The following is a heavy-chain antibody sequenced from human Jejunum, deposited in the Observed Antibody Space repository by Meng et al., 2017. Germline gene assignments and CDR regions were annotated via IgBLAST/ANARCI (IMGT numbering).Heavy chain of an antibody. CDR3: ARDHMGSLDY. J-gene: IGHJ4*02. D-gene: IGHD1-26*01. V-gene: IGHV4-61*08. Sequence: QVQLQESGPGLVRPSATLSLICTVSGGSVSRAGYQWGWIRQPPGKGLEWIGYASTDYNPSLKSRVTISLDTSRNQFSLSLSSVTAADTAVYYCARDHMGSLDYWGQGILVTASS. CDR1: GGSVSRAGYQ. CDR2: AST.